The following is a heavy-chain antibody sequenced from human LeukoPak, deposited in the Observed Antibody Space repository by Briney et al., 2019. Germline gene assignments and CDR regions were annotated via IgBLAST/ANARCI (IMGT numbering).Heavy chain of an antibody. D-gene: IGHD5-24*01. CDR2: IYGDGSST. CDR1: VFTFSSYC. Sequence: PGGSLRLSCAPSVFTFSSYCMHCVPQAPGKGRVCVWRIYGDGSSTNYADSVKGRFTISRDNAKNTVCLQMSSLRAEDTAVYYCARSNRWSFDYWGQGTLVTVSS. J-gene: IGHJ4*02. V-gene: IGHV3-74*01. CDR3: ARSNRWSFDY.